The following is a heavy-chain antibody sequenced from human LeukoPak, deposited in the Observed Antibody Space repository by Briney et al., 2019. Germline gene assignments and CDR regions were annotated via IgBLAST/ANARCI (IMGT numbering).Heavy chain of an antibody. CDR2: ISSSSSYI. D-gene: IGHD5-18*01. V-gene: IGHV3-21*01. J-gene: IGHJ6*02. CDR3: ARDGEYSYGWGRYYYYGMDV. CDR1: GFTFSSYC. Sequence: GGSLRLSCAASGFTFSSYCMNWVRQAPGKGLEWVSSISSSSSYIYYADSVKGRFTISRDNAKNSLYLQMNSLRAEDTAVYYCARDGEYSYGWGRYYYYGMDVWGQGTTVTVSS.